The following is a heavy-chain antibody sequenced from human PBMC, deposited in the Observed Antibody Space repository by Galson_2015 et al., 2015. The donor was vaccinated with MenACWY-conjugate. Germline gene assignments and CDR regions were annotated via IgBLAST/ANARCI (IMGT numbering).Heavy chain of an antibody. CDR2: IWSDGSNK. CDR3: ARDYCSSTSCYFDY. D-gene: IGHD2-2*01. Sequence: SLRLSCAASGFTFSSYGMHWVRQAPGKGLEWVAVIWSDGSNKYSADSVMGRFTISRDNSKNTLYLQMNSLRAEDTSVYYCARDYCSSTSCYFDYWGQGTLVTVSS. J-gene: IGHJ4*02. V-gene: IGHV3-33*01. CDR1: GFTFSSYG.